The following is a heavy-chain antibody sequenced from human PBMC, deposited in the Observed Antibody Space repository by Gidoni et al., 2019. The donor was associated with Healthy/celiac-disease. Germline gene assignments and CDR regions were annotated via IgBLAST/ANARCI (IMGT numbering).Heavy chain of an antibody. CDR1: GGSISSGSYY. CDR2: IYTSGST. D-gene: IGHD3-3*02. V-gene: IGHV4-61*02. CDR3: AREHLNLAFDI. Sequence: QVQLQESGPGLVKPSQNLSLTGTVSGGSISSGSYYWSWIRQPAGKGLEWIGRIYTSGSTNYPPSLKSRVTISVDTSKNQFSLKLSSVTAADTAVYYCAREHLNLAFDIWGQGTMVTVSS. J-gene: IGHJ3*02.